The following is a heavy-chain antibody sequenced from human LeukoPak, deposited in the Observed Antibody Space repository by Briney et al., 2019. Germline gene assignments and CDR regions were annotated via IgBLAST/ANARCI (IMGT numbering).Heavy chain of an antibody. CDR1: GGSISSSNW. Sequence: KASETLSLTCAVSGGSISSSNWWSWVRQPPGKGLEWIGYIYHSGSTYYNPSLKSRVTISVDRSKNQFSLKLSSVTAADTAVYYCARTLRGSAGSDTFDIWGQGTMVTVSS. J-gene: IGHJ3*02. CDR3: ARTLRGSAGSDTFDI. D-gene: IGHD3-10*01. CDR2: IYHSGST. V-gene: IGHV4-4*02.